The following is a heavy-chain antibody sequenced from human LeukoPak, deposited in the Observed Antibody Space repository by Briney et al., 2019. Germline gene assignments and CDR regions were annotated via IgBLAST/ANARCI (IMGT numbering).Heavy chain of an antibody. V-gene: IGHV4-4*07. J-gene: IGHJ6*03. CDR1: GGSISSYY. D-gene: IGHD3-22*01. CDR2: IYTSGST. Sequence: TSETLSLTCTVSGGSISSYYWSWIRQPAGKGLEWIGRIYTSGSTNYNPSLKSRVTMSVDTSKNQFSLKLSSVTAADTAVYYCARLSSGHYYYYYMDVWGKGTTDTVSS. CDR3: ARLSSGHYYYYYMDV.